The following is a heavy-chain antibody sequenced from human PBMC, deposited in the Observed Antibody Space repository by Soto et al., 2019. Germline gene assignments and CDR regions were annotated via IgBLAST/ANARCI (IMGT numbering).Heavy chain of an antibody. CDR3: ARTGFTIFGVVMIQGGFDY. D-gene: IGHD3-3*01. V-gene: IGHV5-10-1*01. CDR2: IDPSDSYT. CDR1: GYSFTSYL. Sequence: GESLQISFKGSGYSFTSYLISWVRQMPVKGLEWMGRIDPSDSYTNYSPSFQGQVTIPADKSISTAYLQWSSLKASDTAMYYCARTGFTIFGVVMIQGGFDYCGQGTLVTVSS. J-gene: IGHJ4*02.